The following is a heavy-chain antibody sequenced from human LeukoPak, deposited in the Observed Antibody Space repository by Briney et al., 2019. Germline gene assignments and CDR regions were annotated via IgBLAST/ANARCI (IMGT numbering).Heavy chain of an antibody. CDR3: AKDSGKGYCSGGSCYFDAFDI. V-gene: IGHV3-23*01. CDR1: GFTFSSYA. D-gene: IGHD2-15*01. J-gene: IGHJ3*02. Sequence: GGSLRLSCAASGFTFSSYATSWVRQAPGKGLDWVSSISGSDGSTFYADSVKGRFTISRDNSKNTLYLQMNSLRAEDTAVYYCAKDSGKGYCSGGSCYFDAFDIWGQGTMVTVSS. CDR2: ISGSDGST.